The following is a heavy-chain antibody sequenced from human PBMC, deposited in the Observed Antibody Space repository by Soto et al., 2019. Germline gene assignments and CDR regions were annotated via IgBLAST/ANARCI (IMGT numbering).Heavy chain of an antibody. D-gene: IGHD1-20*01. CDR3: ARLNWNDGGNWFDP. J-gene: IGHJ5*02. Sequence: QVQLQESGPGLVKPSQTLSLTCTVSGGSISSGGFYWSWIRQHPGKGLEWIGYIYYSGRTYNNPSLNSRVTISVDKSRKQFSLKRTSVTAADTAVYYCARLNWNDGGNWFDPWGQGTLVTVSS. CDR1: GGSISSGGFY. CDR2: IYYSGRT. V-gene: IGHV4-31*03.